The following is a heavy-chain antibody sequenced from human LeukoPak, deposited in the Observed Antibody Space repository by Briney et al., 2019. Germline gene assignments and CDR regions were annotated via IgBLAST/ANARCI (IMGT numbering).Heavy chain of an antibody. Sequence: ASVKVSCKASGYTFTSYYMHWVRQAPGQGLEWMGIINPSGGSTSYAQKFQGRVTMTRDTSTSTVYMEPSSLRSEDTAVYYCARDHGGDCFDYWGQGTLVTVSS. CDR2: INPSGGST. V-gene: IGHV1-46*01. D-gene: IGHD4-23*01. CDR3: ARDHGGDCFDY. CDR1: GYTFTSYY. J-gene: IGHJ4*02.